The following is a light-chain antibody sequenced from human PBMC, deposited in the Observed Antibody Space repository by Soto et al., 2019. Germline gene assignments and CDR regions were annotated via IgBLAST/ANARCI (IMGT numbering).Light chain of an antibody. CDR1: CSNIGGNA. J-gene: IGLJ1*01. CDR2: SNN. CDR3: AAWDDSLSGYV. Sequence: QSVLTQPPSASGTPGQRVTISCSGSCSNIGGNAVNWYQQLPGTTPKLLIYSNNQRPSGVPDRFSGSKSGTSASLAISGLQSEDEADYYCAAWDDSLSGYVFGTGTK. V-gene: IGLV1-44*01.